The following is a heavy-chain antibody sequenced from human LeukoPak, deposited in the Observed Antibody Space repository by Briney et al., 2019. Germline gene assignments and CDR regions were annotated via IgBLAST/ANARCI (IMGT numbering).Heavy chain of an antibody. J-gene: IGHJ4*02. CDR1: GFTFSSYS. Sequence: GGSLRLSCAASGFTFSSYSMNWVRQAPGKWLEWVSSISSSSSYIYYADSVKGRFTISRDNAKNSLYLQMNSLRAEDTAVYYCAREVIWFGELDWGQGTLVTVSS. CDR3: AREVIWFGELD. V-gene: IGHV3-21*01. D-gene: IGHD3-10*01. CDR2: ISSSSSYI.